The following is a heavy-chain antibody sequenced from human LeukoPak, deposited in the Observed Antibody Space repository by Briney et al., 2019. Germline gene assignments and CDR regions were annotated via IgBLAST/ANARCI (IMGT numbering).Heavy chain of an antibody. CDR2: IKQDGSEK. CDR1: GFTFSSYW. Sequence: PGGSLRLSCAASGFTFSSYWMSWVRQAPGKGLEWVANIKQDGSEKYYVDSVKGRFTISRDNAKNSLYLQMNSLRAEDTAVYYCAKDLKSCGGDCPWDYYYYMDVWGKGTTVTVSS. D-gene: IGHD2-21*02. J-gene: IGHJ6*03. V-gene: IGHV3-7*01. CDR3: AKDLKSCGGDCPWDYYYYMDV.